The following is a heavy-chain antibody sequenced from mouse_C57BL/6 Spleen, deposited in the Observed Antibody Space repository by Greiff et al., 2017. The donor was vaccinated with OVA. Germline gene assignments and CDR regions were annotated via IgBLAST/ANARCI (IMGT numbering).Heavy chain of an antibody. J-gene: IGHJ2*01. CDR3: ARGAYYFDY. Sequence: VQLKQSGPGMVKPSQSLSLTCTVTGYSITSGYDWHWIRHFPGNKLEWMGYISYSGSTNYNPSLKSRISITHDTSKNHFFLKLKSVTTEDTATYYCARGAYYFDYWGQGTTLTVSS. CDR1: GYSITSGYD. V-gene: IGHV3-1*01. CDR2: ISYSGST.